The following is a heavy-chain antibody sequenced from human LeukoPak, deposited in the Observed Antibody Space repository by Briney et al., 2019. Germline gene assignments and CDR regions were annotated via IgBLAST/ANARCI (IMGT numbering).Heavy chain of an antibody. J-gene: IGHJ4*02. V-gene: IGHV3-23*01. CDR1: GFTFSNYG. D-gene: IGHD4-17*01. Sequence: PGGSLRLSCAASGFTFSNYGMHWVRQAPGKGLEWVSGISGSGGSTYYADSVKGRFTLSRDNSKNTLYLQMNSLRAEDTAIYYCARDCPSYGDCHFDYWGQGTLVIVSS. CDR3: ARDCPSYGDCHFDY. CDR2: ISGSGGST.